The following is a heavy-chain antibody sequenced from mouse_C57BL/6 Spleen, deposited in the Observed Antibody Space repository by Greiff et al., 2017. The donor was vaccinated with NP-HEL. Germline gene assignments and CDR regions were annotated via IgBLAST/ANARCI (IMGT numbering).Heavy chain of an antibody. CDR2: ISSGGDYI. V-gene: IGHV5-9-1*02. CDR1: GFTFSSYA. J-gene: IGHJ3*01. CDR3: TREEIKAWFAY. D-gene: IGHD2-4*01. Sequence: EVKVEESGEGLVKPGGSLKLSCAASGFTFSSYAMSWVRQTPEKRLEWVAYISSGGDYIYYADTVKGRFTISRDNARNTLYLQMSSLKSEDTAMYYCTREEIKAWFAYWGQGTLVTVSA.